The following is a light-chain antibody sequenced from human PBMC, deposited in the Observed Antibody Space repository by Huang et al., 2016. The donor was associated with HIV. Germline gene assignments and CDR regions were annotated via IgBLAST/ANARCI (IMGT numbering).Light chain of an antibody. CDR2: GAS. CDR1: QSVDPN. V-gene: IGKV3-15*01. CDR3: QQYNNWPPWT. Sequence: EIVMTQSPGTLSVFPGGRVTLSCRASQSVDPNLAWYQQKRGQAPRLLIYGASTRATGIPARFSGSGSGTEFTLTISSLQSEDFAIYYCQQYNNWPPWTFGQGTEVEIK. J-gene: IGKJ1*01.